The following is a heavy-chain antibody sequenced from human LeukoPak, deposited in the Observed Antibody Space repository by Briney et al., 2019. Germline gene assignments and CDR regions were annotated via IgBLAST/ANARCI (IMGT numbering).Heavy chain of an antibody. Sequence: GGSLRLSCAASGFSFSDYWMSWVRQAPGKGLEWVSAISGSGGSTYYADSVKGRFTISRDNSKNTLYLQMNSLRAEDTAVYYCAKDRRLSHGSGSYYPGLDYWGQGTLVTVSS. CDR1: GFSFSDYW. V-gene: IGHV3-23*01. CDR3: AKDRRLSHGSGSYYPGLDY. D-gene: IGHD3-10*01. CDR2: ISGSGGST. J-gene: IGHJ4*02.